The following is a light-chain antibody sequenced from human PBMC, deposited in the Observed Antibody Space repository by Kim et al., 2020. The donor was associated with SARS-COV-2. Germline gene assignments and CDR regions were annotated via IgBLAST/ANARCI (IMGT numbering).Light chain of an antibody. CDR2: GKN. V-gene: IGLV3-19*01. J-gene: IGLJ1*01. CDR3: NSRDSSGNHYV. CDR1: SLRRYY. Sequence: SSELTQDPAVSVALGQIVRITCQGDSLRRYYASWYQQKPGQAPVLVIYGKNNRPSGIPDRFSGSSSGNTASLTITGAQSEAEADYYCNSRDSSGNHYVFG.